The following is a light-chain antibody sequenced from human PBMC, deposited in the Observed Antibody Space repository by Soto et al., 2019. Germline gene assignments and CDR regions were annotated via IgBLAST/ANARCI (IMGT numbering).Light chain of an antibody. CDR2: KAS. Sequence: DVVMTQSPLSLPVTPGQPASISCRSSQSLVYSDGYAYVNWFHQRPGQSPRRLIYKASNRDSGVSSIFTGSGSGKDCTLQINREHAEDVGIYHCIQATHWPPTFSRGTRLEIK. CDR1: QSLVYSDGYAY. J-gene: IGKJ1*01. V-gene: IGKV2-30*01. CDR3: IQATHWPPT.